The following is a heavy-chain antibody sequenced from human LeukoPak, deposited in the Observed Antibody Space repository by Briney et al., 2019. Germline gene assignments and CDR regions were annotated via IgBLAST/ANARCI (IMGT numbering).Heavy chain of an antibody. CDR1: GGSISSYY. CDR3: ARGGMGGDGYNYGY. D-gene: IGHD5-24*01. J-gene: IGHJ4*02. CDR2: IYTSGST. Sequence: SETLSLTCTVSGGSISSYYWSWIRQPPGKGLEWIGYIYTSGSTNYNPSLESRVTISVVTSKNQFSLKLSSVTAADTAVYYCARGGMGGDGYNYGYWGQGTLVTVSS. V-gene: IGHV4-4*09.